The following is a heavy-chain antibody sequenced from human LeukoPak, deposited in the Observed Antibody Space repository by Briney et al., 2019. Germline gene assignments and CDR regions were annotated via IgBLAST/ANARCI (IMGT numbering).Heavy chain of an antibody. Sequence: SVKVSCKASGGTFSSYAISWVRQAPGQGLEWMGGIIPIFGTANYAQKFQGRVTITADESTSTAYMELSSLRSEDTAVYCCAAWGKLSDYNWNYQIDYWGQGTLVTVSS. CDR3: AAWGKLSDYNWNYQIDY. CDR1: GGTFSSYA. CDR2: IIPIFGTA. J-gene: IGHJ4*02. V-gene: IGHV1-69*01. D-gene: IGHD1-7*01.